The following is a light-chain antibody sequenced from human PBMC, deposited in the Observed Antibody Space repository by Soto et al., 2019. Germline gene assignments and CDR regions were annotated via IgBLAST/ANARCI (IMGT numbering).Light chain of an antibody. CDR2: GAS. Sequence: EIVLTQSPGTLSLSPGERATLSCRASQSVSSSYLAWYQQKPGQAPSLLIYGASRRATGIPDRFSGSGSGTDFTLTITRMETQHFAVYYCQQYDSSPITFGQGTRLEIK. J-gene: IGKJ5*01. CDR3: QQYDSSPIT. V-gene: IGKV3-20*01. CDR1: QSVSSSY.